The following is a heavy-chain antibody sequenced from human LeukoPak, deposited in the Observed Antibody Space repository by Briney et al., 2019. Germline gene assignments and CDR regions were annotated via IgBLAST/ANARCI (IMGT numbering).Heavy chain of an antibody. V-gene: IGHV3-21*01. CDR1: GFTFSSYS. J-gene: IGHJ4*02. D-gene: IGHD6-13*01. CDR2: ISSSSSYI. Sequence: PGGSLRLSCAASGFTFSSYSMNWVRQAPGKGLEWVSSISSSSSYIYYADSVKGRFTISRDNAKNSLYLQMNSLRAEDTAVYYCARERGYSSSWQSEPFDYWGQGTLVTVSS. CDR3: ARERGYSSSWQSEPFDY.